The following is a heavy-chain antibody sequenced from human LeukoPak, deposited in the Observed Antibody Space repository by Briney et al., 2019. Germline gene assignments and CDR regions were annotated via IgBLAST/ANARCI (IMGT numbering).Heavy chain of an antibody. CDR2: IYYSGST. CDR1: GGSISSSSYY. V-gene: IGHV4-39*01. Sequence: EALSLTCTVSGGSISSSSYYWGWIRQPPGKGLEWIGSIYYSGSTYYNPSLKSRVTISVDTSKNQFSLKLSSVTAADTAVYYCARQRYCSSTSCYRNAEYSQHWGQGTLVTVSS. D-gene: IGHD2-2*02. J-gene: IGHJ1*01. CDR3: ARQRYCSSTSCYRNAEYSQH.